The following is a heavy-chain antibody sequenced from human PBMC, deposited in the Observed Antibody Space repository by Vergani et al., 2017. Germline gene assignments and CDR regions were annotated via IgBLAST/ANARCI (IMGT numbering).Heavy chain of an antibody. CDR3: ARPVGPSAIADGYHV. CDR2: ISSSGSP. V-gene: IGHV4-39*02. J-gene: IGHJ3*01. D-gene: IGHD3-10*01. Sequence: QLQLQESGPGLVKPSETLSLSCRVSGDSISRSHYYWGFIRQPPGKGLEWIGSISSSGSPYYNPTLKSRLAFSVDTSKNLFSLRLKSVTATVPGMYSCARPVGPSAIADGYHVWGQGTMVTVS. CDR1: GDSISRSHYY.